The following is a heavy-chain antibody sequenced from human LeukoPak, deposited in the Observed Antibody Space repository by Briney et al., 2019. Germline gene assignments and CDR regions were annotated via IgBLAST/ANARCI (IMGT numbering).Heavy chain of an antibody. CDR3: AKEHCSSTSCYLDGYSSSWVY. CDR2: ISYDGSNK. J-gene: IGHJ4*02. Sequence: GGSLRLSCAASGFTFSSYGMHWVRQAPGKGLEWVAVISYDGSNKYYADSVKGRFTISRDNSKNTLYLQMNSLRAEDTAVYYCAKEHCSSTSCYLDGYSSSWVYWGQGTLVTVSS. CDR1: GFTFSSYG. D-gene: IGHD2-2*01. V-gene: IGHV3-30*18.